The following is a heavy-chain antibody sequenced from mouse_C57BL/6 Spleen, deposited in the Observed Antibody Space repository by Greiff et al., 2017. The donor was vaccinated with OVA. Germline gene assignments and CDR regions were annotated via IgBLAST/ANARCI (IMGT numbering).Heavy chain of an antibody. CDR1: GYSITSGYY. J-gene: IGHJ2*01. CDR3: ARWTGYYFDY. Sequence: EVQRVESGPGLVKPSQSLSLTCSVTGYSITSGYYWNWIRQFPGNKLEWMGYISYDGSNNYNPSLKNRISITRDTSKNQFFLKLNSVTTEDTATYYCARWTGYYFDYWGQGTTLTVSS. D-gene: IGHD4-1*01. V-gene: IGHV3-6*01. CDR2: ISYDGSN.